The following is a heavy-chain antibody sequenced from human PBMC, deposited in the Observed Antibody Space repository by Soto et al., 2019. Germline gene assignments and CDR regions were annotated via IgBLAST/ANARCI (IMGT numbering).Heavy chain of an antibody. Sequence: RASVKVSCKASGYTFTGYYMHWVRQPPGQEREWMGWINPNSGGTSYAQKFQGWVTMTRDTSISTAYMELSRLRSDDTAVYYCAREGAYDSSPYYYGMDVWGQGTTVTVSS. CDR3: AREGAYDSSPYYYGMDV. CDR2: INPNSGGT. J-gene: IGHJ6*02. V-gene: IGHV1-2*04. CDR1: GYTFTGYY. D-gene: IGHD3-22*01.